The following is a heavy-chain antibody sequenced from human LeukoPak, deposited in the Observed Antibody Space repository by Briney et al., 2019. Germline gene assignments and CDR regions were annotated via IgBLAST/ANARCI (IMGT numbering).Heavy chain of an antibody. D-gene: IGHD5-24*01. CDR3: ARIRDGYNFDY. Sequence: GESLKISCQGSGYSFTSYWIGWVRQLPGKGLEWMGIIYPGDSDTRYSPSFQGHVTISADKSISTAYLQWSSLKASDTAMYYCARIRDGYNFDYWGQGTLVTVSS. V-gene: IGHV5-51*01. J-gene: IGHJ4*02. CDR2: IYPGDSDT. CDR1: GYSFTSYW.